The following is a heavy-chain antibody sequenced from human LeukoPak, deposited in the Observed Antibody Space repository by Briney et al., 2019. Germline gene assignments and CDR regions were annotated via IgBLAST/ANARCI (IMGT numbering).Heavy chain of an antibody. CDR1: GFAFGSEA. V-gene: IGHV3-23*01. Sequence: GGSLRLSCAVSGFAFGSEAMSWVRQAPGKGLEWVSGISGSGGRTSHADSVKGRFTISRDNAKNSVYLQMSSLRVDDTAFYYCVRRSVAGATTGYYYDSWGQGTLVTVSS. J-gene: IGHJ4*02. CDR2: ISGSGGRT. D-gene: IGHD1-26*01. CDR3: VRRSVAGATTGYYYDS.